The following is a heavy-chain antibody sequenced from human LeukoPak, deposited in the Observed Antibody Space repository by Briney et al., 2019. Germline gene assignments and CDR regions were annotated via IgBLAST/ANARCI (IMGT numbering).Heavy chain of an antibody. CDR3: ARDRAYCGGDCSRFDY. D-gene: IGHD2-21*02. J-gene: IGHJ4*02. Sequence: SETLSLTCAVSGGSISSSNWWSWVRQPPGKGLEWIGEIYHSGSTNYNPSLKSRVTISVDKSKNQFSLKLSSVTAADTAVYYCARDRAYCGGDCSRFDYWGQGTLVTVS. CDR1: GGSISSSNW. CDR2: IYHSGST. V-gene: IGHV4-4*02.